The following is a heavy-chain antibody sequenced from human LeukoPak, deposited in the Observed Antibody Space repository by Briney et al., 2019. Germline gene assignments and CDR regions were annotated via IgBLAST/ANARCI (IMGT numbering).Heavy chain of an antibody. CDR2: INTNTGNP. D-gene: IGHD6-19*01. Sequence: ASVKVSCKASGGTFSSYAISWVRQAPGQGLEWMGWINTNTGNPTYAQGFTGRFVFSLDTSVSTAYLQISSLKAEDTAVYYCARGGRRGSGWYVEFYWGQGTLVTVSS. V-gene: IGHV7-4-1*02. J-gene: IGHJ4*02. CDR1: GGTFSSYA. CDR3: ARGGRRGSGWYVEFY.